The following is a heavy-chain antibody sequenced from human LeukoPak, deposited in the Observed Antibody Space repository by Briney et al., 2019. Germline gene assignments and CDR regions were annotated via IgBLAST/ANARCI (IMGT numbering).Heavy chain of an antibody. J-gene: IGHJ4*02. V-gene: IGHV3-66*01. Sequence: GGSLGLSCAASGFTVSSNYMSWVRQAPGKGLEWVSVIYSGGSTYYADSVKGRFTISRDNSKNTLYLQMNSLRAEDTAVYYCAKDGSIAARRGLKRADYWGQGTLVTVSS. CDR3: AKDGSIAARRGLKRADY. D-gene: IGHD6-6*01. CDR1: GFTVSSNY. CDR2: IYSGGST.